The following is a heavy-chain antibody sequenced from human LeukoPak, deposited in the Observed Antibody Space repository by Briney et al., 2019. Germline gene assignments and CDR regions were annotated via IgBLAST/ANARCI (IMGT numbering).Heavy chain of an antibody. CDR1: GFTFSSYS. Sequence: RGSLRLSCAASGFTFSSYSMNWVRQAPGKGLEWVSSISSSSSYIYYADSVKGRFTISRDNAKNSLYLQMNSLRAEDTAVYYCARGRGYGSGSYERLWFDPWGQGTLVTVSS. J-gene: IGHJ5*02. V-gene: IGHV3-21*01. CDR3: ARGRGYGSGSYERLWFDP. D-gene: IGHD3-10*01. CDR2: ISSSSSYI.